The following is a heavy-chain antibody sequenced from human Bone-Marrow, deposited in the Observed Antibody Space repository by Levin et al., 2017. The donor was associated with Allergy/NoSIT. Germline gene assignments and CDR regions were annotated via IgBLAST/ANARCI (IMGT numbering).Heavy chain of an antibody. D-gene: IGHD2-8*01. V-gene: IGHV3-15*01. CDR2: IKVNSGGGTS. J-gene: IGHJ4*02. CDR1: GLTFNDAW. Sequence: GESLKISCVASGLTFNDAWMTWVRQAPGKGLEWVGRIKVNSGGGTSDYAAPVKGRFTLSREDSKNMVYLQMIRLNIEDPAPYYCYTGHFSNAVCADYWGQGTLVAVSS. CDR3: YTGHFSNAVCADY.